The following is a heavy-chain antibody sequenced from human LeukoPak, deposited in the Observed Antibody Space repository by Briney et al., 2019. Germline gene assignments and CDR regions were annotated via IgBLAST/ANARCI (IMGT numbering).Heavy chain of an antibody. CDR2: ITGSGGST. D-gene: IGHD4-17*01. CDR1: GFTFNNNA. CDR3: AKTHFGDYGDFDD. J-gene: IGHJ4*02. Sequence: PGGSLRLSCEASGFTFNNNALSWVRQAPGKGVEWISGITGSGGSTYYADSVEGRFTISRDNSKNTLYLQMNSLRAEDTAVYYCAKTHFGDYGDFDDWGQGTLVTVSS. V-gene: IGHV3-23*01.